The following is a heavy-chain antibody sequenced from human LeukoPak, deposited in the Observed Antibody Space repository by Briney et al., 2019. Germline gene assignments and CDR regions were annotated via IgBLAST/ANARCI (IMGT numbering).Heavy chain of an antibody. D-gene: IGHD3-22*01. J-gene: IGHJ4*02. V-gene: IGHV1-24*01. CDR2: FDPEDGET. Sequence: ASVKVSCKVSGYTLIELSMHWVRQAPGKGLEWMGGFDPEDGETIYAQKFQGRVTMTEDTSTDTAYMELSSLRSEDTAVYYCATEENYYDSSGYFGYWGQGTLVTVSS. CDR1: GYTLIELS. CDR3: ATEENYYDSSGYFGY.